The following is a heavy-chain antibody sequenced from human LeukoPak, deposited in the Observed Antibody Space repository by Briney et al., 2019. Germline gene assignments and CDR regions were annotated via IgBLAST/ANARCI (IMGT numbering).Heavy chain of an antibody. D-gene: IGHD3-22*01. V-gene: IGHV4-34*01. CDR3: ARGRIAKIVVVHSFSYGMDV. J-gene: IGHJ6*02. CDR1: GGSFTDYF. CDR2: INDYTGDT. Sequence: SETLSLTCTVFGGSFTDYFWTWNRHSPRKGLEWIGEINDYTGDTNYNPSLNSRVSISLEKSKNQFSLELRSVTAADTAVYYCARGRIAKIVVVHSFSYGMDVWGQGTTVTVSS.